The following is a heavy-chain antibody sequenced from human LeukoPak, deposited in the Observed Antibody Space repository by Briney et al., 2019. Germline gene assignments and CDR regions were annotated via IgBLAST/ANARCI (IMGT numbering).Heavy chain of an antibody. CDR2: ISSSSNII. Sequence: AGSLRLSCAASGFTFSNYFMNWVRQAPGKGLEWVSYISSSSNIIYYADSVKGRFIISRDNAKNSLFLQMNSLRDEDTAVYYCAREGFYGSGRGADFDYWGQGTLVTVSS. J-gene: IGHJ4*02. V-gene: IGHV3-48*02. CDR3: AREGFYGSGRGADFDY. D-gene: IGHD3-10*01. CDR1: GFTFSNYF.